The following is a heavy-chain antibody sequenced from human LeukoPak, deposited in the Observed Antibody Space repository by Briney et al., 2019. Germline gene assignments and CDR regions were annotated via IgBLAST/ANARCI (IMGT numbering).Heavy chain of an antibody. CDR2: ISSSSSYI. Sequence: GGSLRLSCAASGFTFSSYSMNWVRQAPGKGLEWVSSISSSSSYIYYADSAKGRFTISRDNAKNSLYLQMNSLRAEDTAVYYCARDPTYYDYVWGSYRYGPFFDYWGQGTLVTVSS. D-gene: IGHD3-16*02. CDR3: ARDPTYYDYVWGSYRYGPFFDY. J-gene: IGHJ4*02. V-gene: IGHV3-21*01. CDR1: GFTFSSYS.